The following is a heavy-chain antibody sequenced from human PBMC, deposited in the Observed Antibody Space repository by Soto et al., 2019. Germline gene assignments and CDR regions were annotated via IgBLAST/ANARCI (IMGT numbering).Heavy chain of an antibody. D-gene: IGHD3-9*01. CDR1: GGSFSGYY. CDR2: INHTGSS. J-gene: IGHJ4*02. V-gene: IGHV4-34*01. CDR3: ARGHSPLRYFDWPFF. Sequence: QVQLQQWGAGLLKPSETLSLACAVYGGSFSGYYWSWIRQPPGKGLEWIVEINHTGSSNYNPSLKSRITVSVDTSKNQFSLKLSSVTAADTAVYYCARGHSPLRYFDWPFFWGQGTLVTVSS.